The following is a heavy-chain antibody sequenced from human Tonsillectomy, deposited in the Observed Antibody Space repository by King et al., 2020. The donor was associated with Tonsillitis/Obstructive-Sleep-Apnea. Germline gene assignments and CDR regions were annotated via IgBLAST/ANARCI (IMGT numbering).Heavy chain of an antibody. J-gene: IGHJ5*02. D-gene: IGHD2-2*01. CDR2: INHSGST. V-gene: IGHV4-34*01. CDR3: ARGHIVVVPAATWFDP. Sequence: QVQLQQWGAGLLKPSETLSLTCAVYGGSFSGYYWNWIRQPPGKGLEWIGEINHSGSTNYNPSLKSRVTISVDTSKHQFSLKLSSVTAADTAVYFCARGHIVVVPAATWFDPWGQGTLVTVSS. CDR1: GGSFSGYY.